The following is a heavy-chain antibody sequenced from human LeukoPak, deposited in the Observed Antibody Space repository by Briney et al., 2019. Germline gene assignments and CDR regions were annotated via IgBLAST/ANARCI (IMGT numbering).Heavy chain of an antibody. D-gene: IGHD3-22*01. CDR2: IYYSGST. Sequence: PSETLSLTCTVSGGSISSYYWSWIRKPPGKGLEWIGYIYYSGSTNYNPSLKSRVTISVDTSKNQFSLKLSSVTAADTAVYYCARDLDYDGIDYWGQGTLVTVSS. CDR1: GGSISSYY. V-gene: IGHV4-59*01. CDR3: ARDLDYDGIDY. J-gene: IGHJ4*02.